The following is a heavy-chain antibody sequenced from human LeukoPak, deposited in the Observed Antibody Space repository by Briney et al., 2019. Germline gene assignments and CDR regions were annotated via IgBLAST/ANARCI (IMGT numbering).Heavy chain of an antibody. V-gene: IGHV3-23*01. CDR1: GFTFSSYS. J-gene: IGHJ5*02. D-gene: IGHD2-8*01. CDR3: AKAALYGPSCWFDP. CDR2: ISGSGGST. Sequence: PGGSLRLSCAASGFTFSSYSMNWVRQAPGKGLEWVSAISGSGGSTYYADSVKGRFTISRDNSKNTLYLQMNSLRAEDTAVYYCAKAALYGPSCWFDPWGQGTLVTVSS.